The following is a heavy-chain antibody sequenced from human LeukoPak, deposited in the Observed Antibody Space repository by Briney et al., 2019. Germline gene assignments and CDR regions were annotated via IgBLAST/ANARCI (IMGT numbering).Heavy chain of an antibody. D-gene: IGHD5-12*01. J-gene: IGHJ3*02. CDR3: ASIVATITDAFDI. Sequence: PGGSLRLSCVASGFTFSDSWMSWVRQAPGKGLEWVADIRDDGSQKEYLDSVKGRFTISRDNAKNSLYLQMDSLRAEDTAVYYCASIVATITDAFDIWGQGTMVTVSS. CDR2: IRDDGSQK. CDR1: GFTFSDSW. V-gene: IGHV3-7*01.